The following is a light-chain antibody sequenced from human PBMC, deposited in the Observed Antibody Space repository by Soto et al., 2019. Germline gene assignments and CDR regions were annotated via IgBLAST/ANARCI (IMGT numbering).Light chain of an antibody. CDR2: EAS. Sequence: EIVLTQSPATLSLSPGERATLSCRASQFINTYVAWYQHRPGQGPRLLIYEASKRATGIPARISGSGSGTDFTLTISSLEPEDFVIYYCQQRHTWPTTFGGGAKVEI. CDR1: QFINTY. CDR3: QQRHTWPTT. V-gene: IGKV3-11*01. J-gene: IGKJ4*01.